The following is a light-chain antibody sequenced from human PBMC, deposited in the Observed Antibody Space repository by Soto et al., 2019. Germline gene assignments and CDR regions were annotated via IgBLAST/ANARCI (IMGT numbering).Light chain of an antibody. V-gene: IGLV2-23*01. CDR1: SSDVGAYNL. CDR3: CSYAGSNSWV. Sequence: QSVLTQPASVSGSPGQSITISCTGTSSDVGAYNLVSWYQQHPGKAPKLIIYEGDKRPSGVSNRFSGSKSGNTASLTISGLQAEDEGDYYCCSYAGSNSWVFGGGTKLTVL. J-gene: IGLJ3*02. CDR2: EGD.